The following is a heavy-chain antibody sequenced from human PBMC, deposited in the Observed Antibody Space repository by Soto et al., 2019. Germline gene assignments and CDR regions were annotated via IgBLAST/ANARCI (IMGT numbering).Heavy chain of an antibody. CDR2: ISDSGGST. Sequence: EVQLLESGGGLVQPGGSLRLSCAASGFTFSSFGMNWVRQAPGKGLEWVSLISDSGGSTYHADSVKGRFTIYRDSSKNTLYLQMNSLRAEDTAVYYCAKAATITTLYNFDFWGQGTLVTVSS. V-gene: IGHV3-23*01. CDR1: GFTFSSFG. D-gene: IGHD4-4*01. CDR3: AKAATITTLYNFDF. J-gene: IGHJ4*02.